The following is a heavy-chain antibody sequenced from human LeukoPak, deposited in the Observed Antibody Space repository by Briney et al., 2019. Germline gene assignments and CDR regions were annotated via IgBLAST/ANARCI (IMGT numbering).Heavy chain of an antibody. CDR1: GDSVSINSAA. CDR3: ARHGDGGNVDAFDI. Sequence: SQTLSLTCAISGDSVSINSAAWNWIRQSPSRGLEWLGRTYHTSKWYNDYAVSVKSRITINPDTSKNQFSLQLRSVTPEDTAVYYCARHGDGGNVDAFDIWGQGTMVTVSS. D-gene: IGHD4-23*01. CDR2: TYHTSKWYN. V-gene: IGHV6-1*01. J-gene: IGHJ3*02.